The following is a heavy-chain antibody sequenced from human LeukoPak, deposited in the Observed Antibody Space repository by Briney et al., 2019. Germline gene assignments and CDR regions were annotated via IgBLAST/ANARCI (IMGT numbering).Heavy chain of an antibody. CDR1: GFTFSSYA. CDR3: AKDRSYAFDI. Sequence: GGSLRLSCAASGFTFSSYAMHWVRQAPGKGLEWVAFIRYDGSSKYYADSVKGRFTISRDNSKNTLYLQMNSLRVEDTAVYYCAKDRSYAFDIWGQGTMVTVSS. V-gene: IGHV3-30*02. CDR2: IRYDGSSK. J-gene: IGHJ3*02.